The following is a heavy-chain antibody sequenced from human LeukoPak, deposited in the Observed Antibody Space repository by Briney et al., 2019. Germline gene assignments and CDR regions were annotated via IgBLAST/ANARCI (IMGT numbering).Heavy chain of an antibody. D-gene: IGHD3-10*01. V-gene: IGHV3-74*01. CDR3: ARAGNYYFEY. Sequence: GGSLRLSCAASGFTFRTYWMHWVRQTPGQGLVWVSRINSDGSTTNYADSVKGRFTVSRDNAQNTLYLQMSSLRTEDTAVYYCARAGNYYFEYWGQGALVTVSS. CDR1: GFTFRTYW. J-gene: IGHJ4*02. CDR2: INSDGSTT.